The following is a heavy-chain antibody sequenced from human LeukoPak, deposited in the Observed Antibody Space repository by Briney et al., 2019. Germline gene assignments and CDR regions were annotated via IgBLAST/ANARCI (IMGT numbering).Heavy chain of an antibody. J-gene: IGHJ4*02. Sequence: SETLSLTCTVSGGSISSYYWSWIRQPPGKGLEWIGYIYYSGSTNYNPSLKSRVTISVNTSKNQFSLKLSSVTAADTAVYYCAGASYDSSGVHWGQGTLVTVSS. V-gene: IGHV4-59*01. CDR3: AGASYDSSGVH. CDR2: IYYSGST. CDR1: GGSISSYY. D-gene: IGHD3-22*01.